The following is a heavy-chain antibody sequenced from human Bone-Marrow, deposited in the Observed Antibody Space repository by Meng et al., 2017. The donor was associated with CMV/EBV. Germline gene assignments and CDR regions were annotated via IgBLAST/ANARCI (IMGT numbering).Heavy chain of an antibody. D-gene: IGHD2-2*01. CDR2: MNPNSGNT. J-gene: IGHJ6*02. Sequence: ASVKVSCKASGYTFTSYDINWVRQATGQGLEWMGWMNPNSGNTGYAQKFQGRVTMTRNTSISTAYMELSSLRSDDTAVYYCARGGVRGFVVVPDYGMDVWGQGTTVTVSS. CDR3: ARGGVRGFVVVPDYGMDV. CDR1: GYTFTSYD. V-gene: IGHV1-8*01.